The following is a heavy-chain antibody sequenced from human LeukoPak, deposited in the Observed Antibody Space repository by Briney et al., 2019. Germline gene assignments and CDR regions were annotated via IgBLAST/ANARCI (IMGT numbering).Heavy chain of an antibody. CDR3: AREGGNDYDSGSYIAHDY. V-gene: IGHV3-30-3*01. Sequence: PGGSLRLSCAASGFTFSSYAMHWVRQAPGKGLEWVAVISYDGSNKYYADSVKGRFTISRDNSNNTLYVQMNSLRAEDTAVYYCAREGGNDYDSGSYIAHDYWGQGTLVTVSS. J-gene: IGHJ4*02. D-gene: IGHD1-26*01. CDR1: GFTFSSYA. CDR2: ISYDGSNK.